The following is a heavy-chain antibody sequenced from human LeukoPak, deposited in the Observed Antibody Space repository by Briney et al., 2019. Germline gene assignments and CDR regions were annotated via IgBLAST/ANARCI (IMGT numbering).Heavy chain of an antibody. Sequence: SETLSLTCTVSGGSISSNSYYWGWIRQSPGKGLEWIGSIYYSGSTYYNPSLKSRVTISVDTSKNQFSLKLSSVTAADTAMYYCARNRYYYGSGNYGVPNWFDPWGQGTLVTVSS. D-gene: IGHD3-10*01. CDR1: GGSISSNSYY. CDR2: IYYSGST. J-gene: IGHJ5*02. V-gene: IGHV4-39*01. CDR3: ARNRYYYGSGNYGVPNWFDP.